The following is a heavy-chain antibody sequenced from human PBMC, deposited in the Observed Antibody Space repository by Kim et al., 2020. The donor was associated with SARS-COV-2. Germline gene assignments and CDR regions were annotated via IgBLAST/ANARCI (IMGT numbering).Heavy chain of an antibody. CDR3: AREIAAAVYSSGWYRPLYGMDV. V-gene: IGHV3-33*01. CDR1: GFTFSSYG. D-gene: IGHD6-19*01. CDR2: IWYDGSNK. Sequence: GGSLRLSCAASGFTFSSYGMHWVRQAPGKGLEWVAVIWYDGSNKYYADSVKGRFTISRDNSKNTLYLQMNSLRAEDTAVYYCAREIAAAVYSSGWYRPLYGMDVWGQGTTVTVSS. J-gene: IGHJ6*02.